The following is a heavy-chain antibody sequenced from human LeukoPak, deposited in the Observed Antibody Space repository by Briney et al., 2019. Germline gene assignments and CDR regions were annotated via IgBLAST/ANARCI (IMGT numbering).Heavy chain of an antibody. J-gene: IGHJ6*03. CDR3: AKEARITMVRGVRISHIDV. Sequence: PGGSLRLSCAASGFTFSDYNMSWIRQAPGKGLEWVAHINRDGGGKYYVDSVKGRFTISRDNSKNTLYLQMNSLRAEDTAVYYCAKEARITMVRGVRISHIDVWGEGTTLTVSS. D-gene: IGHD3-10*01. CDR1: GFTFSDYN. CDR2: INRDGGGK. V-gene: IGHV3-7*01.